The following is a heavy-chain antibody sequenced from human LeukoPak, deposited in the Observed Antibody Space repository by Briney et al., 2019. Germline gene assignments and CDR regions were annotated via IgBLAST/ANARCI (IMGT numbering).Heavy chain of an antibody. J-gene: IGHJ5*02. CDR3: ARDLDQLLHRSNWFDP. CDR1: GYTFTGYY. V-gene: IGHV1-2*02. D-gene: IGHD2-2*01. CDR2: INPNSGGK. Sequence: ASVKVSCKASGYTFTGYYMHWVRQAPGQGLEWMGWINPNSGGKNYAQKFHGRVTMTRDTSISTAYMELSRLRSDDTAVHYCARDLDQLLHRSNWFDPWGQGTLVTVSS.